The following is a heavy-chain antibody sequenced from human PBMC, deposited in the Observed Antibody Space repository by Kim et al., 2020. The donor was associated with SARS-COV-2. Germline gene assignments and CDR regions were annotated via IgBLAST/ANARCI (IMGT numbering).Heavy chain of an antibody. CDR3: ARDIIGYYGMDV. D-gene: IGHD3-10*01. V-gene: IGHV3-21*01. J-gene: IGHJ6*02. Sequence: YYADSLEGRFNISRDSAKNSLFLQMNSLGAEDTALYYCARDIIGYYGMDVWGQGTTVTVSS.